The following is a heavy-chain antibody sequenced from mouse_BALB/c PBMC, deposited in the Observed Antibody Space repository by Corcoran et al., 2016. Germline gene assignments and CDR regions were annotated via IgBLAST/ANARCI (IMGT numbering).Heavy chain of an antibody. J-gene: IGHJ2*01. V-gene: IGHV3-6*02. D-gene: IGHD1-2*01. CDR2: ISYDGSN. Sequence: DVQLQESGPGLVKPSQSLSLTCSVTGYSITSGYYWNWIRQFPGNKLEWMGYISYDGSNNYNPSLKTRISITRDTSKNQFFLKLNSVTTEDTATYYGATLLRPFDYWGQGTTLTVSS. CDR1: GYSITSGYY. CDR3: ATLLRPFDY.